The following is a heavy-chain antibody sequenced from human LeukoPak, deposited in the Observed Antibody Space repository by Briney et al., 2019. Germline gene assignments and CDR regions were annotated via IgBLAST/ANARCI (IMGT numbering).Heavy chain of an antibody. V-gene: IGHV1-8*03. Sequence: ASVKVSCKASGYTFTSYDINWVRQATGQGLEWMGWMNPNSGNTGYAQKFQGRVTITRNTSISTAYMELSSLRSEDTAVYYCAILGIDDQDNNDYWGQGTLVTVSS. D-gene: IGHD3-3*02. CDR2: MNPNSGNT. CDR3: AILGIDDQDNNDY. J-gene: IGHJ4*02. CDR1: GYTFTSYD.